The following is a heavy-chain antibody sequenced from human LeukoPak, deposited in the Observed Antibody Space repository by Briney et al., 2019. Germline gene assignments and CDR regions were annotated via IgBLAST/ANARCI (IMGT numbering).Heavy chain of an antibody. CDR2: IYSGGST. CDR3: ARVPISPTVTSDY. J-gene: IGHJ4*02. CDR1: VFTFSVDY. V-gene: IGHV3-66*01. Sequence: GGCLRLSCAASVFTFSVDYMSWIRHGPRKGREWGSVIYSGGSTYYADSVKGRFTISRDNSKSTLYLQMNSLRAEDTAVYYCARVPISPTVTSDYWGQGTLVTVSS. D-gene: IGHD4-17*01.